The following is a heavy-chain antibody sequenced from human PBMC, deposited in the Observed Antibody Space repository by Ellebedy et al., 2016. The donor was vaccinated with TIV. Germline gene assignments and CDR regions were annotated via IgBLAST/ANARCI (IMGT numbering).Heavy chain of an antibody. Sequence: MPSETLSLTCNVSGGSIRTYYWSWIPQSPEKELEWLGYVYDAGSTKYNPSLKSRATISLDTTKNQFSLLLNSVTAADTAVYYCATGLGGSNTAFDYWGQGTLVTVS. J-gene: IGHJ4*02. CDR1: GGSIRTYY. CDR3: ATGLGGSNTAFDY. CDR2: VYDAGST. V-gene: IGHV4-59*08. D-gene: IGHD2-15*01.